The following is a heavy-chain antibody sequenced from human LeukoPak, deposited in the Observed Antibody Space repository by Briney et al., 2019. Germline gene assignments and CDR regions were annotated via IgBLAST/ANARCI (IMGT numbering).Heavy chain of an antibody. V-gene: IGHV4-4*09. CDR2: IYASGST. J-gene: IGHJ4*02. CDR1: GGSISSYY. Sequence: SETLSLTCTVSGGSISSYYWSWIREPPGRGLEWVGYIYASGSTTYNPSLKSRVAISIDTSKNQFSLRLSSVTAADTAVYYCARRATMLAGGYFDYWGQGTLVSVSS. D-gene: IGHD5-12*01. CDR3: ARRATMLAGGYFDY.